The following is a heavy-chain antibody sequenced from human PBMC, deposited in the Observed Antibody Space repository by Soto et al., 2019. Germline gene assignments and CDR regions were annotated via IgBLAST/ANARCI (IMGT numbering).Heavy chain of an antibody. CDR3: ARGLVPAAIVGGWFDP. CDR2: IIPIFGTA. J-gene: IGHJ5*02. Sequence: QVQLVQSGAEVKKPGSSVKVSCKASGGTFSSYAISWVRQAPGQGLEWMGGIIPIFGTANYAQKFQGRVTITADESTSTAYMELGSLRSEDTAVYYCARGLVPAAIVGGWFDPWGQGTMVTVSS. CDR1: GGTFSSYA. D-gene: IGHD2-2*01. V-gene: IGHV1-69*01.